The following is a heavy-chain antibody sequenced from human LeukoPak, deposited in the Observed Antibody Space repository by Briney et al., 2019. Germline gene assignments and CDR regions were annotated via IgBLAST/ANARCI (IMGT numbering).Heavy chain of an antibody. D-gene: IGHD6-19*01. CDR2: INPNSGGT. Sequence: ASVKVSCKASGYTFTGYYMHWVRQAPGQGLEWMGWINPNSGGTNYAQKFQGRVTMTGDTSISTAYMELSRLTSDDTAVYFCARVAALAGIGWGDFDYWGQGTLVTVSS. J-gene: IGHJ4*02. CDR1: GYTFTGYY. V-gene: IGHV1-2*02. CDR3: ARVAALAGIGWGDFDY.